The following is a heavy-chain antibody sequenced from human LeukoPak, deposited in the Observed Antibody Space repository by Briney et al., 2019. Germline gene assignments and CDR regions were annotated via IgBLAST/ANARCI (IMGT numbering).Heavy chain of an antibody. Sequence: GGSLRLSCAASGFTFSSYAMHWVRQAPGKGLEWVAVISYDGSNKYYADSVKGRFTISRDNSKNTLYLQMNSLRAEDTAVYYCAKAGPGEPSDYWGQGTLVTVSS. CDR2: ISYDGSNK. D-gene: IGHD1-14*01. CDR1: GFTFSSYA. CDR3: AKAGPGEPSDY. J-gene: IGHJ4*02. V-gene: IGHV3-30-3*01.